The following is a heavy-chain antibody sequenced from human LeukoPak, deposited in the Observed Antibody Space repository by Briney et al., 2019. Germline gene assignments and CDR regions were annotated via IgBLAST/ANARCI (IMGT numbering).Heavy chain of an antibody. CDR3: ARGPPTDDFWSGYYPFDY. Sequence: PGGSLRLSCVASGFTFGKYWMSWVRQPPGKGLEWIGEINHSGSTNYNPSLKSRVTISVDTSKNQFSLKLSSVTAADTAVYYCARGPPTDDFWSGYYPFDYWGQGTLVTVSS. CDR1: GFTFGKYW. CDR2: INHSGST. D-gene: IGHD3-3*01. V-gene: IGHV4-34*01. J-gene: IGHJ4*02.